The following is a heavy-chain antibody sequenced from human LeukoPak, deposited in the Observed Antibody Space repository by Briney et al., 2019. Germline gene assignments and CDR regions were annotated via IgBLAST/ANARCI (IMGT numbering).Heavy chain of an antibody. V-gene: IGHV3-48*01. J-gene: IGHJ5*02. CDR3: ARGTLSFYGNGEVELWFDP. CDR1: GFTFSSYS. D-gene: IGHD2/OR15-2a*01. CDR2: ISSSSSTI. Sequence: HAGGSLRLSCAASGFTFSSYSMTWVRQAPGKGLEWVSYISSSSSTIYYADSVKGRFTISRDNAKNSLYLQMNSLRAEDTAVYYCARGTLSFYGNGEVELWFDPWGQGTLVTVSS.